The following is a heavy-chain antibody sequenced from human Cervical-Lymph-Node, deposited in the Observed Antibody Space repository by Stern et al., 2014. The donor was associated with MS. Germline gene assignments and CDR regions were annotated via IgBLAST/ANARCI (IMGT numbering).Heavy chain of an antibody. V-gene: IGHV1-46*01. D-gene: IGHD1-26*01. Sequence: QVQLGQSGAEVKEPGASVKVSCTASGYTFTDYNIQWVRQAPGQGLEWMGMISPDGGRTAYAPKFRGRVSMTRDKSTATVYMELNSLRSEDTAVYFCARVAPTVGAAYWGQGTLVTVSS. CDR3: ARVAPTVGAAY. CDR1: GYTFTDYN. J-gene: IGHJ4*02. CDR2: ISPDGGRT.